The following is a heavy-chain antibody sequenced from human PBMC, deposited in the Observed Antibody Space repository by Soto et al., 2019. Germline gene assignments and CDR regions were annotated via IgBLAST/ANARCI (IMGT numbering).Heavy chain of an antibody. Sequence: HPGGSLRLSCAASGFTFDDYAMHWARQAPGKGLEWVSGISWNSGSIGYADSVKGRFTISRDNAKNSLYLQMNSLRAEDTALYYCAKDISRLGRYYYGMDVWGQGTTVTVSS. V-gene: IGHV3-9*01. CDR2: ISWNSGSI. D-gene: IGHD3-16*01. CDR1: GFTFDDYA. CDR3: AKDISRLGRYYYGMDV. J-gene: IGHJ6*02.